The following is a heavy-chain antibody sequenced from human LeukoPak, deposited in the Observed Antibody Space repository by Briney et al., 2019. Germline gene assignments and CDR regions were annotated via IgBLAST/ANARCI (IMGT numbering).Heavy chain of an antibody. V-gene: IGHV3-23*01. J-gene: IGHJ5*01. Sequence: GGSLRLSCAASGFTFSSYAMSWVRQAPGKGLEWVSTINANSGTTSYAASVRGRFTISRDNSKNTLYLQVNTLRADDTATYYCAKPVSGGLAVTADWFHPWGQGTLVVVSS. CDR3: AKPVSGGLAVTADWFHP. CDR2: INANSGTT. CDR1: GFTFSSYA. D-gene: IGHD6-19*01.